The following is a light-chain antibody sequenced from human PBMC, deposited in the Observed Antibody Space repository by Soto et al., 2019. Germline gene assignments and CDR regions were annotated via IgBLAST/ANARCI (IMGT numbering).Light chain of an antibody. J-gene: IGKJ1*01. CDR1: QSVSSSY. V-gene: IGKV3-20*01. CDR3: QQFGSSRWT. Sequence: EIVWTQSPGTLSLSPGERATLSCRASQSVSSSYLAWYQQKPGQAPRLLIYGASSRATGIPDRFSGSGSGTDCTLTISRLEPEDFAVYYCQQFGSSRWTYCQGTK. CDR2: GAS.